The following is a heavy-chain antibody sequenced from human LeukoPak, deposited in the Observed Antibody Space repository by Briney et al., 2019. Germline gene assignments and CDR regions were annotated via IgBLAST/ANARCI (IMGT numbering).Heavy chain of an antibody. CDR3: ARRAVTTTNFDN. CDR1: GGSISSSSYY. Sequence: PSETLSLTCTVSGGSISSSSYYWGWIRQPPGKGLEWIGSIYYSGSTYYNPSLKSRVTISVDTSKNQFSLKLSSVTAADTAVYYCARRAVTTTNFDNWGQGTLVTVSS. J-gene: IGHJ4*02. CDR2: IYYSGST. D-gene: IGHD4-17*01. V-gene: IGHV4-39*01.